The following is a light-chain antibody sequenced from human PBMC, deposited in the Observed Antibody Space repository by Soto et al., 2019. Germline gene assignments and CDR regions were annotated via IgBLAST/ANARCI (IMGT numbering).Light chain of an antibody. Sequence: QSVLTQPASVSGSPGQSITISCTGTSSDVGAYNYVSWYQQHPGKAHKLMIYDVSNRPSGVSNRFSGSKSGNTASLSISGLQAEDEADYYCSSYTSTSTYVLGTGTKVTVL. V-gene: IGLV2-14*01. CDR1: SSDVGAYNY. J-gene: IGLJ1*01. CDR2: DVS. CDR3: SSYTSTSTYV.